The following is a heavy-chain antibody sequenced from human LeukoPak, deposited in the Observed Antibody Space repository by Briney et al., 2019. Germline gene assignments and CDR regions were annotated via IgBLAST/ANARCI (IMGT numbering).Heavy chain of an antibody. CDR3: ARQFSGPKYLNI. Sequence: PSETLSLTCTVSGVSISGNNNYWGWIRQPPGKGLEWIGSIYSSGSTYYNPSLKSRVTISVDTSKNQFSLKLTSVTATDTAVYYRARQFSGPKYLNIWGQGTMVTVSS. CDR1: GVSISGNNNY. V-gene: IGHV4-39*01. D-gene: IGHD3-10*01. CDR2: IYSSGST. J-gene: IGHJ3*02.